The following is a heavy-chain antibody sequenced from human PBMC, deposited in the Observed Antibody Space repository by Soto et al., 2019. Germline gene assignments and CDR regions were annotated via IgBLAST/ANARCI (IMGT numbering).Heavy chain of an antibody. V-gene: IGHV4-31*11. D-gene: IGHD4-4*01. Sequence: SETLSLTCAVSGGSISSGGYYWNWIRQLPGKGLEWIGHIYYSGSTYYNPSLKSRVTISVDTSKNQFSLKLSSVTAADTAVYYCVLRYDYRFYWGQGTLVTVSS. CDR1: GGSISSGGYY. CDR3: VLRYDYRFY. CDR2: IYYSGST. J-gene: IGHJ4*02.